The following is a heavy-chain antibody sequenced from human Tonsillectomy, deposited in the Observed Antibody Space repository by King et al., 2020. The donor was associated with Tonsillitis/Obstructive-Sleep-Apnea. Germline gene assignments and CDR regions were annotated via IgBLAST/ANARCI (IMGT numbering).Heavy chain of an antibody. J-gene: IGHJ6*03. Sequence: VQLPESGPGLVKPSETLSLTCTVSGGSISSYYWSWIRQPPGKGLEWIGYIYYSGSTNYNPSLKSRVTISVDTSKNQFSLKLSSVTAADTAVYYCARGPGGSGYDYRTQVWYYYYYMDVWGTGTAVTVSS. CDR1: GGSISSYY. CDR2: IYYSGST. V-gene: IGHV4-59*01. D-gene: IGHD5-12*01. CDR3: ARGPGGSGYDYRTQVWYYYYYMDV.